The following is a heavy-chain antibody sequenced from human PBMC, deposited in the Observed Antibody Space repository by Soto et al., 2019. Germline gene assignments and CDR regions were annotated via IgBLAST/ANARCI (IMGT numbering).Heavy chain of an antibody. J-gene: IGHJ2*01. D-gene: IGHD7-27*01. CDR1: GFTFSSYA. V-gene: IGHV3-30*04. CDR2: ISYDGSNK. CDR3: ARLTGDDL. Sequence: GGSLRLSCAASGFTFSSYAMHWVRQAPGKGLEWVAVISYDGSNKYYADSVKGRFTISRDNSKNTLYLQMNSLRAEDTAVYYCARLTGDDLWGRGTLVTVSS.